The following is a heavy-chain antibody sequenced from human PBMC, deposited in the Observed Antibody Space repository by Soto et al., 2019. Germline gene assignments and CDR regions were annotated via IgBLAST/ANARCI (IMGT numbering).Heavy chain of an antibody. J-gene: IGHJ5*02. CDR1: GGTFSSYT. Sequence: SVKVSCKASGGTFSSYTISWVRQAPGQGLEWMGRIIPILGIANYAQKFQGRVTITADKSTSTAYMELSSLRSEDTAVYYCARDPKLETEKNNWFTPGGQEPRVTVSS. V-gene: IGHV1-69*04. CDR3: ARDPKLETEKNNWFTP. CDR2: IIPILGIA. D-gene: IGHD3-3*02.